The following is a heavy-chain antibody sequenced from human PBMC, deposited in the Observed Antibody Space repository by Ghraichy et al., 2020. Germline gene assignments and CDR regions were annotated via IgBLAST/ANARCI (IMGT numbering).Heavy chain of an antibody. CDR1: GGTFSSYA. Sequence: SVKVSCKASGGTFSSYAISWVRQAPGQGLEWMGGIIPIFGTANYAQKFQGRVTITADESTSTAYMELSSLRSEDTAVYYCARDRLPDYDFWSAQGAGYYGMDVWGQGTTVTVSS. CDR2: IIPIFGTA. V-gene: IGHV1-69*13. D-gene: IGHD3-3*01. CDR3: ARDRLPDYDFWSAQGAGYYGMDV. J-gene: IGHJ6*02.